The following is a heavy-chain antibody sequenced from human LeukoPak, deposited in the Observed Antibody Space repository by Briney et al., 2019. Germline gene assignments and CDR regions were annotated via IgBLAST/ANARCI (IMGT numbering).Heavy chain of an antibody. D-gene: IGHD6-19*01. Sequence: GGSLRLSCAVSGFTVSSTYITWVRQAPGKGLEWVSFIYTGDSTYYADSVKGRFTISRDNSKSTLYLQMSSLRVEDTAVYYCARDCGSGSPLGGGIGYYYGMDVWGQGTTVTVSS. CDR3: ARDCGSGSPLGGGIGYYYGMDV. J-gene: IGHJ6*02. V-gene: IGHV3-66*01. CDR2: IYTGDST. CDR1: GFTVSSTY.